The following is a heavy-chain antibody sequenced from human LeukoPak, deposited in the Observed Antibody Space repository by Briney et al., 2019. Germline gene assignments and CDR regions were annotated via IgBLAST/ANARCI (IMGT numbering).Heavy chain of an antibody. CDR1: GYTFTGYY. D-gene: IGHD2-21*01. Sequence: GASVKVSCKASGYTFTGYYMHWVRQAPGQGLEWMGWINPNSGGTNYAQKFQGRVTMTRDTSTSTVYMELSSLRSEDTAVYYCARDRLVLDYYYYGMDVWGQGTTVTVSS. CDR3: ARDRLVLDYYYYGMDV. V-gene: IGHV1-2*02. CDR2: INPNSGGT. J-gene: IGHJ6*02.